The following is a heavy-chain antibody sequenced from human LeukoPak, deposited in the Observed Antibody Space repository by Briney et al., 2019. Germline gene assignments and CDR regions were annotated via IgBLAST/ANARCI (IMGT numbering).Heavy chain of an antibody. CDR1: GYTFTGYY. V-gene: IGHV1-46*01. CDR2: INPSGGST. Sequence: ASVKVSCKASGYTFTGYYMHWVRQAPGQGLEWMGIINPSGGSTSYAQKFQGRVTMTRDTSTSTVYMELSSLRSEDTAVYYCARDAYYYDSSGYYYDAFDIWGQGTMVTVSS. CDR3: ARDAYYYDSSGYYYDAFDI. J-gene: IGHJ3*02. D-gene: IGHD3-22*01.